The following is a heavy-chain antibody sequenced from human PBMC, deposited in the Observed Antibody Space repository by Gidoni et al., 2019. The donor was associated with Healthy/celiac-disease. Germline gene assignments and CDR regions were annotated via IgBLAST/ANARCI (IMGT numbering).Heavy chain of an antibody. J-gene: IGHJ6*02. CDR2: IIPIFATA. CDR1: GGTFSSYA. CDR3: AIGGHPGYGMDV. V-gene: IGHV1-69*01. Sequence: QVQLVQSGAEVKKPGSSVKVSCKASGGTFSSYAISCVRQAPGQGLEWIGGIIPIFATANYAQKFQARVTITADESTSTAYRELSSLRSEDTAVYYCAIGGHPGYGMDVWGQGTTVTVSS.